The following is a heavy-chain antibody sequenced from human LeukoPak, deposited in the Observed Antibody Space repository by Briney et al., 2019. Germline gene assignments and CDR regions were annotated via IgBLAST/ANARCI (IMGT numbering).Heavy chain of an antibody. CDR3: ARSPGRVHMDV. V-gene: IGHV3-48*04. J-gene: IGHJ6*03. CDR1: GFTFSSYS. CDR2: ISSSSSTI. Sequence: GGSLRLSCAASGFTFSSYSMRWVRQAPGKWLEWVSYISSSSSTIYYADSVKGRFTISRDNAKNSPYLQMNSLRAEDTAVYYCARSPGRVHMDVWGKGTTVTVSS.